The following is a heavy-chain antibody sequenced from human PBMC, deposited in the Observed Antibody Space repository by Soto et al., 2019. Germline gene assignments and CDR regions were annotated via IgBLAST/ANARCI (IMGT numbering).Heavy chain of an antibody. CDR1: GFTVSSNY. V-gene: IGHV3-66*01. Sequence: GGSLRLSCAASGFTVSSNYMNWVRQAPGKGLEWVSVYYSGGSTYYTGSVRGRFTISRDSSKNTLYLQMTTLRAEDTAVYYCAGDPTVGAFDSWGQGTLVTVSS. J-gene: IGHJ4*02. D-gene: IGHD1-26*01. CDR3: AGDPTVGAFDS. CDR2: YYSGGST.